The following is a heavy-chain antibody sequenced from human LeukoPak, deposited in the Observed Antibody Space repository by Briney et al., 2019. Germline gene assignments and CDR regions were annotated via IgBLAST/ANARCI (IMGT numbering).Heavy chain of an antibody. CDR3: ARGGGSYAHDAFDI. J-gene: IGHJ3*02. D-gene: IGHD1-26*01. Sequence: GGSLRLSCAASGFTFSSYSMNWVRQAPGKGLEWVSSISSSSSYIYYADSVKGRFTISRDNAKNPLYLQMNSLRAEDTAVYYCARGGGSYAHDAFDIWGQGTMVTVSS. CDR1: GFTFSSYS. V-gene: IGHV3-21*01. CDR2: ISSSSSYI.